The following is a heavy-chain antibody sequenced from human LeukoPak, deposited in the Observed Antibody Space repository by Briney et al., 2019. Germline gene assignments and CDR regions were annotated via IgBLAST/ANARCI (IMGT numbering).Heavy chain of an antibody. CDR3: AKDRAYGFGDP. CDR1: GFTFSSYG. D-gene: IGHD3-3*01. CDR2: ISYDGSNK. V-gene: IGHV3-30*18. J-gene: IGHJ5*02. Sequence: PGGSLRLSCAASGFTFSSYGMHWGRQAPGKGLEWVAVISYDGSNKYYADSVKGRFTISRDNSKNTLYLQMNSLRAEDTAVYYCAKDRAYGFGDPWGQGTLVTVSS.